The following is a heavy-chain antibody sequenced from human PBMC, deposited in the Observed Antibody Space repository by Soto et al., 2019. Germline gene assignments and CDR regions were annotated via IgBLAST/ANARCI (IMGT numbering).Heavy chain of an antibody. Sequence: QVQLVQSGGEVKKPGASVKVSCKASGYTFTIYGINWVRQAPGQGLEWMGWISPDNGNTNYAQKLQGRVTMTTDTSTSTAYMWLRSMRSDDTAGYYCARALGYSGYAGMDVWGQGTTVTVSS. J-gene: IGHJ6*02. CDR3: ARALGYSGYAGMDV. D-gene: IGHD5-12*01. V-gene: IGHV1-18*01. CDR1: GYTFTIYG. CDR2: ISPDNGNT.